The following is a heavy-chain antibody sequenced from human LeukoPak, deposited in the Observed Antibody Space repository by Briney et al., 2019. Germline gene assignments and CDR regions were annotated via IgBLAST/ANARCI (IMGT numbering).Heavy chain of an antibody. CDR2: IIPIFGTA. J-gene: IGHJ6*02. CDR1: GGTFSSYA. CDR3: ARTGSGSYYNPVYYYYYGMDV. V-gene: IGHV1-69*13. D-gene: IGHD3-10*01. Sequence: GASVKVSCKASGGTFSSYAISWVRQAPGQGLEWMGGIIPIFGTANYAQKSQGRVTITADESTSTAYMELSSLRSEDTAVYYCARTGSGSYYNPVYYYYYGMDVWGQGTTVTVSS.